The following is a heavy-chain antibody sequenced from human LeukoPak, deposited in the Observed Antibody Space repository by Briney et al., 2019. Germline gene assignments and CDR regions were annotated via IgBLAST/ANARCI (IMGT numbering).Heavy chain of an antibody. D-gene: IGHD3-10*02. Sequence: GGSQRLSCAASGFTFSSYEMNWIRQAPGKGLEWVSYISSSGSTIYYADSVKGRFTISRDNAKNSLYLQMNSLRAEDTAVYYCAELGITMIGGVWGKGTTVTISS. CDR2: ISSSGSTI. J-gene: IGHJ6*04. CDR3: AELGITMIGGV. V-gene: IGHV3-48*03. CDR1: GFTFSSYE.